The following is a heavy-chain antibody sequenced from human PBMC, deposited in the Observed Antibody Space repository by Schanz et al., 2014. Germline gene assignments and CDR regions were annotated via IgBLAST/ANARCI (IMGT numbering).Heavy chain of an antibody. J-gene: IGHJ4*02. V-gene: IGHV3-21*06. CDR3: ARIGGSDFDY. D-gene: IGHD3-10*01. CDR2: ITGASDHI. Sequence: EVQLVESGGGLVQPGGSLRLSCAASGFAFSSYGMNWLRQAPGKGLEWVSGITGASDHIDYAESVKGRFTISRDNAKNSLYLQMTSLRAEDTAVYYCARIGGSDFDYWAQGTLVTVSS. CDR1: GFAFSSYG.